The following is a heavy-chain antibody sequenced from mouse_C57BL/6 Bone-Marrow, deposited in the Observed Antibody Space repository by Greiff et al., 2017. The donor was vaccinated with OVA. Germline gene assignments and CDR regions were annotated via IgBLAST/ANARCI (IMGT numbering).Heavy chain of an antibody. J-gene: IGHJ2*01. CDR3: VRGDYYGSSYYFDY. Sequence: EVKVEESGGGLVQPKGSLKLSCAASGFTFNTYAMHWVRQAPGKGLEWVARIRSKSSNYATYYADSVKDRFTISRDDSQSMLYLQMNNLKTEDTAMYYCVRGDYYGSSYYFDYWGQGTTLTVSS. V-gene: IGHV10-3*01. CDR1: GFTFNTYA. D-gene: IGHD1-1*01. CDR2: IRSKSSNYAT.